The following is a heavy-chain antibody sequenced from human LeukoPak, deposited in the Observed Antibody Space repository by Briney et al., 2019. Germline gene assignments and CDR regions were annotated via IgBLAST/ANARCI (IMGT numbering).Heavy chain of an antibody. D-gene: IGHD3-10*01. CDR3: ARGQQWFGVPTLLLNWFDP. Sequence: SVKVSCKASGGTFSSYAISWVRQAPGQGLEWMGGIIPIFGTANYAQKFQGRVTITADESTSTAYMEPSSLRSEDTAVYYCARGQQWFGVPTLLLNWFDPWGQGTLVTVSS. V-gene: IGHV1-69*13. CDR1: GGTFSSYA. J-gene: IGHJ5*02. CDR2: IIPIFGTA.